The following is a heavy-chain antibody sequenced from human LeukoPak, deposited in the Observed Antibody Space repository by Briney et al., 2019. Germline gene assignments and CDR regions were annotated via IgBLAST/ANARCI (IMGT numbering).Heavy chain of an antibody. J-gene: IGHJ5*02. CDR3: ARDIVVVPAAIRRVRWFDP. Sequence: PSETLSLTCAVHGGSFSGYYWSWIRQPPGKGLEWIGEINHSGSTNYNPSLKSRVTISVDTSKNQFSLKLSSVTAADTAVYYCARDIVVVPAAIRRVRWFDPWGQGTLVTVSS. V-gene: IGHV4-34*01. CDR1: GGSFSGYY. CDR2: INHSGST. D-gene: IGHD2-2*01.